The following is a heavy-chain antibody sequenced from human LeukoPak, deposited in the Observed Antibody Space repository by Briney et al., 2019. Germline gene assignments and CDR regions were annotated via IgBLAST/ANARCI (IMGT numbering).Heavy chain of an antibody. J-gene: IGHJ4*02. CDR1: GFGPSAYE. CDR3: AREGSVDDFDY. CDR2: ITKTSNER. D-gene: IGHD6-19*01. Sequence: AGSLRLSSAVSGFGPSAYEMNWVRSATGKGLEWVSYITKTSNERYYADSVKGRFTISRDNPKNSLYLLMNSLGVEDTAVYYCAREGSVDDFDYWGQGIQVTVSS. V-gene: IGHV3-48*03.